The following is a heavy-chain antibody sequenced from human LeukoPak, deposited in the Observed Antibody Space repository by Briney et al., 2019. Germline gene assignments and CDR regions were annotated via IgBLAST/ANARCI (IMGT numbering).Heavy chain of an antibody. CDR3: ARGTGEAWYSGYDLEYYFDY. Sequence: ASVKVSCKASGYTFTSYGISWVRQAPGQGLEWMGWISAYNGNTNYAQKVQGRVTMTTVTSTSTASMELRSLRSDDTAVYYCARGTGEAWYSGYDLEYYFDYWGQGTLVTVSS. CDR2: ISAYNGNT. V-gene: IGHV1-18*01. CDR1: GYTFTSYG. D-gene: IGHD5-12*01. J-gene: IGHJ4*02.